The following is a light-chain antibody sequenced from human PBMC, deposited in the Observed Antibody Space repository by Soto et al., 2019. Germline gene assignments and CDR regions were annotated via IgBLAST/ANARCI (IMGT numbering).Light chain of an antibody. CDR3: QQYGSSLTIT. CDR2: GAS. Sequence: EIVLTQSPGTLSLSPGERATLSCRASQSVSSSYLAWSQQKPGQAPRLFXYGASSRANGIPDRFSGSGSGTDFTLTISRLEPEDFAVYDCQQYGSSLTITFGQGTRLEIK. V-gene: IGKV3-20*01. CDR1: QSVSSSY. J-gene: IGKJ5*01.